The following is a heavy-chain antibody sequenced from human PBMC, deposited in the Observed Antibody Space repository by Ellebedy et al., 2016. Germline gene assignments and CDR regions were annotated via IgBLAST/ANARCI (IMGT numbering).Heavy chain of an antibody. CDR2: IYYSGTT. Sequence: SETLSLTCTVSGGSITSGDSYWTWIRQPPGKGLEWIGSIYYSGTTYYNPSLKSRVTKSVDTAKNKFSLKLSSVTAADTAVYYCASTRAAAGIGYYGMDVWGQGTTVTVSS. CDR1: GGSITSGDSY. V-gene: IGHV4-39*01. J-gene: IGHJ6*02. D-gene: IGHD6-13*01. CDR3: ASTRAAAGIGYYGMDV.